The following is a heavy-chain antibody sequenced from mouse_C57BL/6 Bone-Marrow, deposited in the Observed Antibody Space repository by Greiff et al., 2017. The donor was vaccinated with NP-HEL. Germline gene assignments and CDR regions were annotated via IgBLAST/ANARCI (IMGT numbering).Heavy chain of an antibody. V-gene: IGHV1-72*01. Sequence: VQLQQPGAELVKPGASVKLSCKASGYTFTSYLMHWVKQRPGRGLEWIGRIDPNSGGTKYNEKFKSKATLTVDTPSSTAYMQLNSLTSEDSAVYYCERYYYGGSACDYWGQGPALTVSS. CDR2: IDPNSGGT. D-gene: IGHD1-1*01. J-gene: IGHJ2*01. CDR1: GYTFTSYL. CDR3: ERYYYGGSACDY.